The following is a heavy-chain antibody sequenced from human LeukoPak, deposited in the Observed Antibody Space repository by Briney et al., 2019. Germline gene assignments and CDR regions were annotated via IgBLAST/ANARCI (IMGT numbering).Heavy chain of an antibody. CDR2: ISSSSSTI. V-gene: IGHV3-48*01. D-gene: IGHD1-20*01. J-gene: IGHJ4*02. CDR1: GFTFSSYS. Sequence: GGSLRLSCAASGFTFSSYSMNWVRQAPGKGLEWVSYISSSSSTIYYADSVKGRFTISRDNSKNTLYLQMNSLRAEDTAVYYCAKKMSITAASQVDYWGQGTLVTVSS. CDR3: AKKMSITAASQVDY.